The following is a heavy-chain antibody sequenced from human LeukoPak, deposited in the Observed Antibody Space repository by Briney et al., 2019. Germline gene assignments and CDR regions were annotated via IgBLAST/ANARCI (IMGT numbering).Heavy chain of an antibody. D-gene: IGHD1-7*01. CDR3: ARDRREITGTTPLDY. V-gene: IGHV3-21*01. J-gene: IGHJ4*02. CDR1: GFTFSCYS. CDR2: ISSSSYI. Sequence: GGSLRLSCAASGFTFSCYSMNWVRQAPGKGLEWVSSISSSSYIYYADSVKGRFTISRDNAKNSLYLQMNSLRAEDTAVYYCARDRREITGTTPLDYWGQGTLVTVSS.